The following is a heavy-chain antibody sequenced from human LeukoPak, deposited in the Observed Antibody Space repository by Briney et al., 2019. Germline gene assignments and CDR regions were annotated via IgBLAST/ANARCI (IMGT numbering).Heavy chain of an antibody. V-gene: IGHV1-3*01. Sequence: ASVKVSCKASGYTFTSYAMHWVRQAPGQRLEWMGWINAGNGNTKYSQKFQGRVTITRDTSASTAYMELSSLRSDDTAVYYCARDMVTTINSVAFDIWGQGTMVTVSS. D-gene: IGHD4-17*01. J-gene: IGHJ3*02. CDR3: ARDMVTTINSVAFDI. CDR2: INAGNGNT. CDR1: GYTFTSYA.